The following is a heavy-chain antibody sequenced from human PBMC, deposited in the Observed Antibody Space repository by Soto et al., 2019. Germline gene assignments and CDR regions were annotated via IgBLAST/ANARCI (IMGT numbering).Heavy chain of an antibody. CDR1: GGSISSGGYY. CDR2: IYYSGST. J-gene: IGHJ4*02. CDR3: ARFYYGYYLFDY. V-gene: IGHV4-31*03. Sequence: QVQLQESGPGLVKPSQTLSLTCTVSGGSISSGGYYWSWIRQHPGKGLEWIGYIYYSGSTYYNPPLKSRVTISVHTSKNQFSLKLSSVTAADTAVYYCARFYYGYYLFDYWGQGTLVTVSS. D-gene: IGHD4-17*01.